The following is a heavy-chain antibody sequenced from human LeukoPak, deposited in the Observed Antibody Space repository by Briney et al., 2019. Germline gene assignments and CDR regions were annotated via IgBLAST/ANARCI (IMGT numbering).Heavy chain of an antibody. CDR2: IIPIFGIA. Sequence: SVKVSCKASGGTFSSYAISWVRQAPGQGLERMGRIIPIFGIANYAQKFQGRVTITADKSTSTAYMELSSLRSEDTAVYYCAREKGVGPPDYWGQGTLVTVSS. V-gene: IGHV1-69*04. CDR1: GGTFSSYA. D-gene: IGHD3-10*01. CDR3: AREKGVGPPDY. J-gene: IGHJ4*02.